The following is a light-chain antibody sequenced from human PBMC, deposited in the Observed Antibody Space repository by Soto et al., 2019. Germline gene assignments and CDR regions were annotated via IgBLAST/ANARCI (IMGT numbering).Light chain of an antibody. CDR1: QSIALS. CDR2: VAF. Sequence: DIQMTQSPSSLSASVGATVTMTCRASQSIALSVNWYQQKPGKAPKLLIYVAFTLESGVPSRFSGSGSGTEFTLTIRSLQPEDFATYYCQQSFRSPITFGQGTRLEI. V-gene: IGKV1-39*01. J-gene: IGKJ5*01. CDR3: QQSFRSPIT.